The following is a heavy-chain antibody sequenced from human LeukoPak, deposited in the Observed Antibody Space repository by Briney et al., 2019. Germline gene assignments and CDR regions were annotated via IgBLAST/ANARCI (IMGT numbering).Heavy chain of an antibody. CDR3: ANMGSGWYAQFDY. J-gene: IGHJ4*02. CDR1: GYTFTSYY. Sequence: ASVKVSCKASGYTFTSYYMHWVRQAPGQGLEWMGIINPSGGSTSYAQKFQGRVTMTRDMSTSTAYMELSSLRSEDTAVYYCANMGSGWYAQFDYWGQGTLVTVSS. D-gene: IGHD6-19*01. V-gene: IGHV1-46*01. CDR2: INPSGGST.